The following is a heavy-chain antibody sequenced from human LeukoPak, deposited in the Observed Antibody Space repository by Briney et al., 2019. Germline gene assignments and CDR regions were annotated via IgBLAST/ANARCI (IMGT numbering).Heavy chain of an antibody. CDR2: VYTTGST. V-gene: IGHV4-61*02. D-gene: IGHD6-19*01. CDR3: AREREIAVAGTAPFDY. J-gene: IGHJ4*02. Sequence: KPSQTLSLTCSVSGDSISSATHYWSWIRQPAGKGPEWIGRVYTTGSTNYNPSLKSRVSISVDTSKNQFSLNVTSVTAADTAVYYCAREREIAVAGTAPFDYSGQGTLVTVSS. CDR1: GDSISSATHY.